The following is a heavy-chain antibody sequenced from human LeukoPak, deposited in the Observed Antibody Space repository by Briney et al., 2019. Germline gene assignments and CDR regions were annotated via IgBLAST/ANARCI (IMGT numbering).Heavy chain of an antibody. CDR1: GYIFTTYS. V-gene: IGHV1-46*01. D-gene: IGHD2-8*01. Sequence: GASVKVSCKASGYIFTTYSIHWVRHAPGQGLEWIGMINPRGDATIYAQKFQGRVTMTSDTSTTTIYMELSSLKSEDTGLYYCARKWSSRDWFDPWGQGTLVTVSS. CDR3: ARKWSSRDWFDP. CDR2: INPRGDAT. J-gene: IGHJ5*02.